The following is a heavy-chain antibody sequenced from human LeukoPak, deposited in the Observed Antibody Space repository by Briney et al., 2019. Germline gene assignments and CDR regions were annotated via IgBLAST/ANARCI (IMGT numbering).Heavy chain of an antibody. D-gene: IGHD3-3*01. Sequence: PSETLSLTCTVSGGSISSYYWSWIRQPPGKGLEWIGYIYCSGSTNYNPSLKSRVTISVDTSKNQFSLKLSSVTAADTAVYYCARHYDFWRGYFDYWGQGTLVTVSS. CDR3: ARHYDFWRGYFDY. CDR1: GGSISSYY. V-gene: IGHV4-59*01. CDR2: IYCSGST. J-gene: IGHJ4*02.